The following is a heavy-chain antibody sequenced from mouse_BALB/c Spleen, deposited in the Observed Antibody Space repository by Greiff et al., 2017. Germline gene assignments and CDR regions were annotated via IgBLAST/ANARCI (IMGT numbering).Heavy chain of an antibody. J-gene: IGHJ4*01. CDR1: GFTFSSYA. CDR3: AKEETYYAMDY. Sequence: EVQLVESGGGLVKPGGSLKLSCAASGFTFSSYAMSWVRQSPEKRLEWVAEISSGGSYTYYPDTVTGRFTISRDNAKNTLYLEMSSLRSEDTAMYYCAKEETYYAMDYWGQGTSVTVSS. CDR2: ISSGGSYT. V-gene: IGHV5-9-4*01.